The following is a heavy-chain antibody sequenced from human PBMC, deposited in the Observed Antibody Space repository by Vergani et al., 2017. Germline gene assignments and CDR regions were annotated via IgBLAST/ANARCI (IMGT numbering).Heavy chain of an antibody. Sequence: QITLKESGPTLVKPTQTLTLTCTFSGFSLSTSGVGVGWIRQPPGKALEWLALIYWNDDKRYSPSLKSRLTITKDTSKNQVVLTMTNMDPVDTATYSCAHIVRRGSYYYYYYMDVWGKGTTVTVSS. CDR3: AHIVRRGSYYYYYYMDV. V-gene: IGHV2-5*01. CDR2: IYWNDDK. D-gene: IGHD1-26*01. J-gene: IGHJ6*03. CDR1: GFSLSTSGVG.